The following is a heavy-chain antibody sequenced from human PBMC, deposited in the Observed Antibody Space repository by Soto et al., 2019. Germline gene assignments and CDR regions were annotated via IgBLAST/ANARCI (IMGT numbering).Heavy chain of an antibody. V-gene: IGHV3-74*01. Sequence: GGSLRLSXAASGFTFSSYWMHWVRQAPGKGLVWVSRINSDGSSTSYADSVKGRFTISRDNAKNTLYLQMNSLRAEDTAVYYCASFAGTTVTTGRYGYYYYGMDVWGQGTTVTVSS. CDR1: GFTFSSYW. D-gene: IGHD4-17*01. CDR3: ASFAGTTVTTGRYGYYYYGMDV. J-gene: IGHJ6*02. CDR2: INSDGSST.